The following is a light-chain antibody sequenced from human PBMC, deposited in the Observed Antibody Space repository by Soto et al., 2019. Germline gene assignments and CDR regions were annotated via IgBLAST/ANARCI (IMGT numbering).Light chain of an antibody. J-gene: IGKJ1*01. V-gene: IGKV1-5*03. CDR1: DNIGPW. CDR3: QHYHSYSRT. CDR2: KAS. Sequence: DIQMTQSPSTLSASIGDRVAITCRASDNIGPWVAWYQQKAGKAPKLLIYKASTLETGAPSRFAGSGSGTTFTLNITRLQPDDFATYYCQHYHSYSRTFGQGTKVDIK.